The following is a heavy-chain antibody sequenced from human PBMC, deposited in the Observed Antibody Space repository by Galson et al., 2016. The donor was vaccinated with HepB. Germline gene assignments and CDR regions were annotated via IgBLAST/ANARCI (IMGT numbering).Heavy chain of an antibody. J-gene: IGHJ6*03. D-gene: IGHD4-17*01. CDR1: GESFSGSY. V-gene: IGHV4-34*01. CDR2: VGQTGNT. Sequence: ETLSLTCAVSGESFSGSYWNWIRQSPGKGLEWIGEVGQTGNTHYNPSLKSRVTISLDTSKNQFSLRLSSVTAADTAVYYCARGDNPDYGDYASAYYYMDVWGKGTTVTVSS. CDR3: ARGDNPDYGDYASAYYYMDV.